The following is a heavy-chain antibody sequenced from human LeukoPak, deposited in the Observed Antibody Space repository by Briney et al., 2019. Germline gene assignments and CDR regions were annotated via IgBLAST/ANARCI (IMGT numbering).Heavy chain of an antibody. V-gene: IGHV5-51*01. CDR3: ARQPNYYDTRGYLSHAFDI. J-gene: IGHJ3*02. Sequence: GESLKISFKGSGYRFTSYWIGWVRQMPGKGLEWMGIIYPGDSDTRYSPSFQGQVTISADKSISTAYLQWNSLKASDTAMYYCARQPNYYDTRGYLSHAFDIWGQGTMVTVS. CDR2: IYPGDSDT. D-gene: IGHD3-22*01. CDR1: GYRFTSYW.